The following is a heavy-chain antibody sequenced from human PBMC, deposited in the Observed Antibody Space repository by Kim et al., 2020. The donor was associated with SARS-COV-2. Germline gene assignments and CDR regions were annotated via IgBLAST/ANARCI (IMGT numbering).Heavy chain of an antibody. CDR2: VSWDGGTT. CDR1: GFTFNEYI. D-gene: IGHD3-16*01. V-gene: IGHV3-43*01. CDR3: ARGGRDLGKGRVGMDA. J-gene: IGHJ6*02. Sequence: GGSLRLSCATFGFTFNEYIMYWVRQVPGKGLEWVSLVSWDGGTTYYAGSVKGRFTISRDNSKSSLFLQMNSLRTEDTALYYCARGGRDLGKGRVGMDAWGQGTTVTVSS.